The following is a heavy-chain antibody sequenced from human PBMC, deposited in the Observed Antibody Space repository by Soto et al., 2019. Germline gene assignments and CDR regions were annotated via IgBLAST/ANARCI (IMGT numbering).Heavy chain of an antibody. CDR1: GGSFRNYA. Sequence: QVRLVQSGAEVKKPESSVKVSCKASGGSFRNYAISWVRQAPGQGLEWMGGIIPILGAMNSAQKFQGRVTMTADESSTTAYMELNSLRSDDTAVYYCVTDSIKGRGSQAAAGQQYHHYYYGMDVWGPGTTVIVSS. V-gene: IGHV1-69*01. J-gene: IGHJ6*02. CDR2: IIPILGAM. CDR3: VTDSIKGRGSQAAAGQQYHHYYYGMDV. D-gene: IGHD6-13*01.